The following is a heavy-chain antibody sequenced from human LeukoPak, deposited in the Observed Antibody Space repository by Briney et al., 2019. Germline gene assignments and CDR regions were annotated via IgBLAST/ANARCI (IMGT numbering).Heavy chain of an antibody. CDR1: GFTFSHYW. V-gene: IGHV3-74*01. J-gene: IGHJ4*02. CDR3: ARGVHATVTRFDS. D-gene: IGHD4-17*01. CDR2: INSDGSST. Sequence: GGSLRLSCAASGFTFSHYWMHWLRQAPGKGVVWVSRINSDGSSTTYAHSVKGRFTISRDHAKHTLYLQMNSLRAEDTAVYYCARGVHATVTRFDSWGQGTLVPVSS.